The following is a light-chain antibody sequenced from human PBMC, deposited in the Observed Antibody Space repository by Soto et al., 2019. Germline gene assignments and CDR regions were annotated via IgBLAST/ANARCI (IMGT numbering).Light chain of an antibody. CDR3: SSYAASNNLGV. J-gene: IGLJ2*01. CDR1: SSDVGGYNY. CDR2: EVS. Sequence: QAVVTQPPSASGSPGQSVTISCIGTSSDVGGYNYVSWYQQHPGKAPKLMIYEVSKRPSRVPDRFSGSKSGNTASLTVSGLQAEDEADYYCSSYAASNNLGVFGGGTQLTVL. V-gene: IGLV2-8*01.